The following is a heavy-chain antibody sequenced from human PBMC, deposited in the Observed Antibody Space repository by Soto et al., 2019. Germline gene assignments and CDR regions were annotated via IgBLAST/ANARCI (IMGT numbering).Heavy chain of an antibody. CDR2: ISTSSSTI. J-gene: IGHJ4*02. V-gene: IGHV3-48*01. Sequence: GGSLRLSCVGSGFSFSSYSMNWVRQAPGKGLEWVSYISTSSSTIYYADSVKGRFTISRDNSRNTLYLQMNSLRAEDTAVYYCAKDVRPDGYWDLDYWGQGTPVTVSS. CDR1: GFSFSSYS. D-gene: IGHD5-12*01. CDR3: AKDVRPDGYWDLDY.